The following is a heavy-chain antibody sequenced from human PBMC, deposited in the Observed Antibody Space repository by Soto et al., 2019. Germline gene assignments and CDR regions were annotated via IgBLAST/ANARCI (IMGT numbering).Heavy chain of an antibody. D-gene: IGHD3-10*01. J-gene: IGHJ2*01. CDR1: GGSFSGYY. V-gene: IGHV4-34*01. CDR2: INHSGST. Sequence: QVQLQQWGAGLLKPSETLSLTCAVYGGSFSGYYWSWIRQPPGKGLEWIGEINHSGSTNYNPSLRCRVTMRVDTSKTQSSMKLRCVTAAGTAVYYCSRGGYMVRGAGYFDLWGRGTQVTVSS. CDR3: SRGGYMVRGAGYFDL.